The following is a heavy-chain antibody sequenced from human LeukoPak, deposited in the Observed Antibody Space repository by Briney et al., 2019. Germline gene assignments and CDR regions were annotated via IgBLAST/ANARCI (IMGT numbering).Heavy chain of an antibody. CDR2: IYYSGST. CDR1: GGSISSYY. Sequence: PSETLSLTCTVSGGSISSYYWSWIRQPPGKGLEWIGYIYYSGSTNYNPSLKSRVTISVDTSKNQFSLKLSSVTAADTAVYYCARTTYNAFDIWGQGTMVTVSS. CDR3: ARTTYNAFDI. D-gene: IGHD2/OR15-2a*01. V-gene: IGHV4-59*01. J-gene: IGHJ3*02.